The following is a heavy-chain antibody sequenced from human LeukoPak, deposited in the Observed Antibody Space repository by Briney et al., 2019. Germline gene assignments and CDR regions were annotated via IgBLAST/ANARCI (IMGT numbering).Heavy chain of an antibody. D-gene: IGHD1-1*01. V-gene: IGHV3-74*01. CDR1: GFTFSSSW. J-gene: IGHJ3*02. CDR2: INSDGSST. CDR3: ARDDGMKDAFDI. Sequence: GGSLRLSCAASGFTFSSSWMHWVRQAPGKGLVWVSRINSDGSSTSYADSVKGRFTISRDNAKNTLYLQMNSLRAEDTAVYYCARDDGMKDAFDIWGQGTMVTVSS.